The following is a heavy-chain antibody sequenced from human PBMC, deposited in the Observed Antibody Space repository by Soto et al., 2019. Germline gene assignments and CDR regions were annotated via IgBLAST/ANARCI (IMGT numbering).Heavy chain of an antibody. Sequence: QVQLQESGPGLVKPSETLSLTCTVSGGSISSYYWSWIRQPPGKGLEWIGYIYYSGSTNYNPSLKSRVTISVDTSKNQFSLKLSSVTAADTAVYYCASGHPGIAAAGDLCYWGQGTLVTVSS. V-gene: IGHV4-59*01. CDR3: ASGHPGIAAAGDLCY. CDR1: GGSISSYY. CDR2: IYYSGST. J-gene: IGHJ4*02. D-gene: IGHD6-13*01.